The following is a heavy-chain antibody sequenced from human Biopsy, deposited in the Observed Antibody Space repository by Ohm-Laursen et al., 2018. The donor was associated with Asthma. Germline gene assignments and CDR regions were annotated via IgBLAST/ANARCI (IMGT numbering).Heavy chain of an antibody. D-gene: IGHD3-22*01. V-gene: IGHV3-23*01. CDR3: ARGDSSNWSHYYFDY. CDR2: ITGSGGFT. Sequence: LSLTCAASGFTFSNYAMSWVRQAPGKGLEWVSSITGSGGFTYYADSVKGRFTISRDYSKNTLYLQMHSLRAEDTAVYYCARGDSSNWSHYYFDYWGQGTLVTVSS. CDR1: GFTFSNYA. J-gene: IGHJ4*02.